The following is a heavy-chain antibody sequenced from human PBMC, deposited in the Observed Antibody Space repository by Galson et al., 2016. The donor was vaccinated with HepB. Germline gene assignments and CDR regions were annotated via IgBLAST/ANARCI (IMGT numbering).Heavy chain of an antibody. D-gene: IGHD6-19*01. V-gene: IGHV3-48*02. CDR1: GFTFSSYS. CDR2: ISSTGSTM. Sequence: SLRLSCAASGFTFSSYSMNWVRLAPGKGLEWVSYISSTGSTMFYTDSVKGRFTISRDNAKNSLYLQMNSLRDEDTAVYYCARPSSSGWYSLANWYFDLWGRGTLVTVSS. J-gene: IGHJ2*01. CDR3: ARPSSSGWYSLANWYFDL.